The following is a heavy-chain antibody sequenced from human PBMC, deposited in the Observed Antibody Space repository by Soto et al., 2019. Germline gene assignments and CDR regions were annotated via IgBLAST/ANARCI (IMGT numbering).Heavy chain of an antibody. CDR3: AKDSAWGSY. CDR1: GFTFSSYG. V-gene: IGHV3-30*18. J-gene: IGHJ4*02. CDR2: ISYDGSNK. D-gene: IGHD7-27*01. Sequence: GGSLRLSCAASGFTFSSYGMHWVRQAPGKGLEWVAVISYDGSNKYYADSVKGRFTISRDNSKNTLYLQMNSLRAEDTAVYYCAKDSAWGSYWGQGTLVTVSS.